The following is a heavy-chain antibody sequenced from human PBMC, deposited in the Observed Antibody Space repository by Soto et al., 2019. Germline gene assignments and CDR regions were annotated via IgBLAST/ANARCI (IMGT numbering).Heavy chain of an antibody. CDR1: GFTFSSYA. CDR2: ISGSGGST. D-gene: IGHD3-3*01. Sequence: GGSLRLSCAASGFTFSSYAMSWVRQAPGKGLEWVSAISGSGGSTYYADSVKGRFTISRDNSKNTLYLQMNSLRAEDTAVYYCAKSTRITIFGVARAPFDYWGQGTLVTVSS. CDR3: AKSTRITIFGVARAPFDY. V-gene: IGHV3-23*01. J-gene: IGHJ4*02.